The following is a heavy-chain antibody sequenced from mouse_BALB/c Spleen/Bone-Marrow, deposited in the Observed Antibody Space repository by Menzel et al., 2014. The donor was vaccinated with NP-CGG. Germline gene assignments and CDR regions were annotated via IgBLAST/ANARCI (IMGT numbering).Heavy chain of an antibody. D-gene: IGHD2-1*01. V-gene: IGHV1-7*01. CDR3: ARKGYGNYHYYAMDY. CDR2: INPSTGYT. CDR1: GYTFTNYW. J-gene: IGHJ4*01. Sequence: QVQLQQSGAELAKPGASVKMSCKASGYTFTNYWMHWIKQRLGQGLEWIGYINPSTGYTEYNQKFKDKATLTADKSSSTAYMQLSSLTSEDSAVYYCARKGYGNYHYYAMDYWGQGTSVTVSS.